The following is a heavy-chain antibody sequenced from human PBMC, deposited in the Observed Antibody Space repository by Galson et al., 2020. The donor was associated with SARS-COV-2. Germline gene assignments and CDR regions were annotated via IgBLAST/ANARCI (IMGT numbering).Heavy chain of an antibody. V-gene: IGHV3-74*01. Sequence: GESLKISCAASGFTFSSYWMHWVRQAPGKALVWVSRINSDGSSTRYADSVKGRFTISRDNSKNTLYLQMNSLRAEDTAVYYCARGDGYNYGDYWGQGTLVTVSS. D-gene: IGHD5-12*01. J-gene: IGHJ4*02. CDR3: ARGDGYNYGDY. CDR1: GFTFSSYW. CDR2: INSDGSST.